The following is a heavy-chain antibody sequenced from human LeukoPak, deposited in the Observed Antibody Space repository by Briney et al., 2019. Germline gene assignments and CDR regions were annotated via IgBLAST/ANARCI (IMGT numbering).Heavy chain of an antibody. D-gene: IGHD3-10*01. CDR1: GFTFTDYA. J-gene: IGHJ3*02. V-gene: IGHV3-48*01. CDR2: ISSTSSTI. CDR3: ARGNADLRYYYGAFDM. Sequence: GGSLRLSCATSGFTFTDYAVNWVRQAPGRGLEWVSYISSTSSTIYYAESVKGRFTISRDYAKNTLYLQMNSLRAEDTAVYYCARGNADLRYYYGAFDMWGQGTMVTVSS.